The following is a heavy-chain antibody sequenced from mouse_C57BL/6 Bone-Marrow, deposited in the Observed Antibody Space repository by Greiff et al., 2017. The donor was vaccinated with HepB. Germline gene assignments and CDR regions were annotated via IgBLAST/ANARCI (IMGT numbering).Heavy chain of an antibody. CDR3: ARTMDYGSSSFDY. CDR1: GYTFTSYW. Sequence: VQLQQSGAELVRPGTSVKLSCKASGYTFTSYWMHWVKQRPGQGLEWIGVIDPSDSYTNYNQKFKGKATLTVDTSSSTAYMQLSSLTSEDSAVYYCARTMDYGSSSFDYWGQGTTLTVSS. V-gene: IGHV1-59*01. D-gene: IGHD1-1*01. J-gene: IGHJ2*01. CDR2: IDPSDSYT.